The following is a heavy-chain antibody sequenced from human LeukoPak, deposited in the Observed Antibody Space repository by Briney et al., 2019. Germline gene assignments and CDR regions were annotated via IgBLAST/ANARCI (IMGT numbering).Heavy chain of an antibody. V-gene: IGHV4-34*01. CDR3: ARPLYSYGYFY. J-gene: IGHJ4*02. D-gene: IGHD5-18*01. CDR1: GGSISSYY. CDR2: INHSGST. Sequence: SETLSLTCTVSGGSISSYYWSWIRQPPGKGLEWIGEINHSGSTNYNPSLKSRVTISVDTSKNQFSLKLSSVTAADTAVYYCARPLYSYGYFYWGQGTLVTVSS.